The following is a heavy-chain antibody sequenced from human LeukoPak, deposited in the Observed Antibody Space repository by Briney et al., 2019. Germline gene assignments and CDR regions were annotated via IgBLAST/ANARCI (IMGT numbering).Heavy chain of an antibody. V-gene: IGHV3-7*03. D-gene: IGHD3-10*01. CDR1: GFTFSSYW. CDR2: IKEDGSEK. CDR3: ARDRGIAPSGTYYYYGMDG. Sequence: GGSLRLSCAASGFTFSSYWMSWVRQAPGEGLEWVASIKEDGSEKYYVDSVKGRFTISRDNAKNSLFLRMNSLRAVDTAVYYCARDRGIAPSGTYYYYGMDGWGKGTTVTVSS. J-gene: IGHJ6*04.